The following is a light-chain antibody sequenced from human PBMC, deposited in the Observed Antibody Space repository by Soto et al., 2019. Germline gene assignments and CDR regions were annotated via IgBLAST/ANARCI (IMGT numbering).Light chain of an antibody. J-gene: IGKJ4*01. CDR1: QSISSW. Sequence: DIQMTQSPSTLSASVGDRVTITCRASQSISSWLAWYQQKPGKAPKLLIYDASSLESGVPSRFSGSGSGTEFTLTISSLQPDDFATYYRQQYNSYSQTFGGGTKVDIK. CDR3: QQYNSYSQT. V-gene: IGKV1-5*01. CDR2: DAS.